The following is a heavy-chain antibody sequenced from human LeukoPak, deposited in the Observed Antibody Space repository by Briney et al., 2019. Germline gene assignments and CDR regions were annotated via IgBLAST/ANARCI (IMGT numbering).Heavy chain of an antibody. Sequence: GGSLRLSCVASGLTVSNHWMSWVRQASGKGLEWISYFSSRKNIVNYADSVKGRFTISRDKAKTSLYLQMNSLRAEDTAVYYCVRDQQWESPHYFDYWGQGTPVTVSS. D-gene: IGHD1-26*01. CDR3: VRDQQWESPHYFDY. V-gene: IGHV3-48*01. CDR1: GLTVSNHW. J-gene: IGHJ4*02. CDR2: FSSRKNIV.